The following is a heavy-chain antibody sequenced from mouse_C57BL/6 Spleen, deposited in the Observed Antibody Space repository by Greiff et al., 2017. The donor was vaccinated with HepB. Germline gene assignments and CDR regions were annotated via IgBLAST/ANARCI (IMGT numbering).Heavy chain of an antibody. CDR3: ARPHYGSSPWFAY. CDR2: INPNNGGT. Sequence: EVQLQQSGPELVKPGASVKISCKASGYTFTDYYMNWVKQSHGKSLEWIGDINPNNGGTSYNQKFKGKATLTVDKSSSTAYMELRSLTSEDSAVYYCARPHYGSSPWFAYWGQGTLVTVSA. D-gene: IGHD1-1*01. CDR1: GYTFTDYY. V-gene: IGHV1-26*01. J-gene: IGHJ3*01.